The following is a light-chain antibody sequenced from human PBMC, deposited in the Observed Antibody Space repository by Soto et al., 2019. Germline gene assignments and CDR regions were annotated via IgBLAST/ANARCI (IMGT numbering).Light chain of an antibody. CDR3: QSLGTGIQV. CDR2: INYDGTH. CDR1: SGYSTYA. Sequence: QLVLTPSPSASASLGASVKLTCTLSSGYSTYAIAWHQQQSEKGPRFLMKINYDGTHSKGDGFFDRFSGSSSGAERHLTIFRLQSEDEADYYCQSLGTGIQVFGRGTKLTVL. V-gene: IGLV4-69*01. J-gene: IGLJ3*02.